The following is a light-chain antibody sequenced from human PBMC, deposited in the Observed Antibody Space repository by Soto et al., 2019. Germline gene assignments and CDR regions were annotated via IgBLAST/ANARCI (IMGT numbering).Light chain of an antibody. V-gene: IGLV2-23*03. J-gene: IGLJ2*01. CDR2: EGS. Sequence: QSVLTQPASVSGSPGQSITISCTGTSSDVGSYNLVSWYQQHPGKAPKLMIYEGSKRPSGVSNRFSGSKSGNTASLTISGLQAEDEADYYCCSYAGSSTFEVFGGGTQLTVL. CDR3: CSYAGSSTFEV. CDR1: SSDVGSYNL.